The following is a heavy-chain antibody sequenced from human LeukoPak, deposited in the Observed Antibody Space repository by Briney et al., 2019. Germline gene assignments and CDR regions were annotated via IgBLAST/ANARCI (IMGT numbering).Heavy chain of an antibody. CDR3: ARDGSGSHAFDI. CDR1: GASISSYY. Sequence: SETLSLTCTVSGASISSYYWSWIRQPSGKGLEWIGYIHYSGSTNYNPSLKSRVTISVDTSKNRFSLKLSSVTAADTAVYYCARDGSGSHAFDIWGQGTMVTVSS. D-gene: IGHD6-19*01. J-gene: IGHJ3*02. CDR2: IHYSGST. V-gene: IGHV4-59*01.